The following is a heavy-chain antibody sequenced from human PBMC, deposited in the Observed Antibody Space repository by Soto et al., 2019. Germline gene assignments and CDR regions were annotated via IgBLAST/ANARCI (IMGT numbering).Heavy chain of an antibody. J-gene: IGHJ5*02. D-gene: IGHD6-13*01. CDR3: AKESAVLYSSSWYVEWFDP. CDR2: ISGSGGSS. CDR1: GLTFSSYA. V-gene: IGHV3-23*01. Sequence: PGGSLRLSCVASGLTFSSYAMSWVRQAPGKGLEWVSAISGSGGSSYYADSVRGRFTISRDNSRNTLYLQMNSLTVEDTAVYYCAKESAVLYSSSWYVEWFDPWGQGTLVTAPQ.